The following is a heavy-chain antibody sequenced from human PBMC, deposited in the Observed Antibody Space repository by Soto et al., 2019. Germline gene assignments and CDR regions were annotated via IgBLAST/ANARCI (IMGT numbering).Heavy chain of an antibody. D-gene: IGHD6-13*01. CDR2: ISGSGGNT. J-gene: IGHJ4*02. Sequence: GGSLRLSCTASGFTFSSYTMNWIRQAPGKGLECVSSISGSGGNTYYADSVKGRFTISRDNSKNTLFLQMNSLRVDDTAVYYCAKRGVYKPDYWGQGTLVTVSS. CDR1: GFTFSSYT. V-gene: IGHV3-23*01. CDR3: AKRGVYKPDY.